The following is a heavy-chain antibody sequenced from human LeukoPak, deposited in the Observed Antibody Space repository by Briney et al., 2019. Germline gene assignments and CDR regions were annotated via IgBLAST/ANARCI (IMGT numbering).Heavy chain of an antibody. V-gene: IGHV4-59*01. J-gene: IGHJ4*02. Sequence: PSETLSLACTVSGGSISSYYWSWIRQPQGKGLEWIGYIYYSGSTNYNPSLKSRVTISVDTSKNQFSLKLSSVTAADTAVYYCASLGGDYYDRGYYFDYWGQGTLVTVSS. D-gene: IGHD3-22*01. CDR1: GGSISSYY. CDR2: IYYSGST. CDR3: ASLGGDYYDRGYYFDY.